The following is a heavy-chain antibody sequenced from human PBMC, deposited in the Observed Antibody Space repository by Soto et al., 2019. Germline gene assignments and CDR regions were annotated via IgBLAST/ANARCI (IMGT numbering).Heavy chain of an antibody. CDR1: GAYISDFS. V-gene: IGHV4-4*07. Sequence: SETLSLTCRVSGAYISDFSWSWIRQPAGKGLEWIGRITINGNTQKNPSFKSRVTMSIATSRNHFSLNLEAETAADTAVNYCARETGENWTYEAHWGPGTLVTVSS. CDR2: ITINGNT. CDR3: ARETGENWTYEAH. D-gene: IGHD1-7*01. J-gene: IGHJ1*01.